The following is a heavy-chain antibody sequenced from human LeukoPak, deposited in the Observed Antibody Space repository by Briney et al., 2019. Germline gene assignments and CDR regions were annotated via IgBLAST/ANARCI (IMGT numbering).Heavy chain of an antibody. CDR1: GFTFSSYA. CDR2: ISYDGSNK. D-gene: IGHD3-22*01. Sequence: GGSLRLSCAASGFTFSSYAMHWVRQAPGKGLEWVAVISYDGSNKYYGDSVKGRSTISKDNSKNTLYLQMNSLRAEDTAVYYCARGLTDYFDTSGYADYWGQGTLVTVSS. V-gene: IGHV3-30-3*01. J-gene: IGHJ4*02. CDR3: ARGLTDYFDTSGYADY.